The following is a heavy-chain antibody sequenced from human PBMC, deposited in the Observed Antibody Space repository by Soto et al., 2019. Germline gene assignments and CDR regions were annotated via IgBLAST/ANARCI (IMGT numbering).Heavy chain of an antibody. CDR1: GGSISSYY. CDR3: SSIPYDSSITR. Sequence: PSETLSLTCTVSGGSISSYYCNWIRQPPGKGLEWIGYIYYSWSTNYNPSLKSRVTISVDTSKNQFSLKLSSVTAADTAVYYCSSIPYDSSITRWGQGTLVPVSS. CDR2: IYYSWST. D-gene: IGHD3-10*01. J-gene: IGHJ4*02. V-gene: IGHV4-59*01.